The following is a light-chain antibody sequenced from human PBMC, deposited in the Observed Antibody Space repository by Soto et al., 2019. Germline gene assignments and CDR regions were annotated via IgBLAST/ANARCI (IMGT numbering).Light chain of an antibody. CDR1: QSVSSY. V-gene: IGKV3-20*01. Sequence: EKVMKQSAGTLSLYQGERATLSCRASQSVSSYLAWYQQKPGQAPRLLIYGASSRATGIPDRFSGSGSGTDFTLTISRLEPEDFAVYYCQQYGSSLGVTFGGGTKVDIK. CDR3: QQYGSSLGVT. CDR2: GAS. J-gene: IGKJ4*01.